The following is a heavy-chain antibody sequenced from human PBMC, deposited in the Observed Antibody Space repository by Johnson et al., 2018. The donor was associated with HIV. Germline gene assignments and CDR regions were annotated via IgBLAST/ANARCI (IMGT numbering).Heavy chain of an antibody. CDR2: ISWSSGMI. CDR1: GFTFRSYW. CDR3: ARANSYGDYRAKAFDI. J-gene: IGHJ3*02. V-gene: IGHV3-21*04. Sequence: VQLVESGGGLVKPGGSLRLSCAASGFTFRSYWMTWFRQTPGKGLEWVSGISWSSGMIGYADSVKGRFTISRDNAKNTLYLQMNSLRAEDTALYYCARANSYGDYRAKAFDIWGQGTMVTVSS. D-gene: IGHD4-17*01.